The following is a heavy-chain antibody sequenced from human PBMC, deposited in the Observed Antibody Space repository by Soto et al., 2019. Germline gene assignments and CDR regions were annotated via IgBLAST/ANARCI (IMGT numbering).Heavy chain of an antibody. CDR2: ISYDGSNK. J-gene: IGHJ4*02. D-gene: IGHD6-13*01. Sequence: GWSLRLSCAASGFTFSSYGMHWVRQAPGKGLEWVAVISYDGSNKYYADSVKGRFTISRDNSKNTLYLQMNSLRAEDTAVYYCAKLGSSWDYWGQGTLVTVSS. CDR1: GFTFSSYG. V-gene: IGHV3-30*18. CDR3: AKLGSSWDY.